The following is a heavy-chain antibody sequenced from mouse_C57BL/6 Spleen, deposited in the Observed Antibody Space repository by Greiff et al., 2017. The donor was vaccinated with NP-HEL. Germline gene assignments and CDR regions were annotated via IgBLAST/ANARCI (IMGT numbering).Heavy chain of an antibody. CDR2: INYDGSST. V-gene: IGHV5-16*01. D-gene: IGHD1-1*01. CDR1: GFTFSDYY. Sequence: EVKLMESEGGLVQPGSSMKLSCTASGFTFSDYYMAWVRQVPEKGLEWVANINYDGSSTYYLDSLKSRFIISRDNAKNILYLQMSSLKSEDTATYYCARDRPVVATDYAMDYWGQGTSVTVSS. CDR3: ARDRPVVATDYAMDY. J-gene: IGHJ4*01.